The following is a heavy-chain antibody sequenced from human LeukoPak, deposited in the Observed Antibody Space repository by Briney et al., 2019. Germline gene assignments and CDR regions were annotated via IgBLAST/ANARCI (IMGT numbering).Heavy chain of an antibody. CDR1: XFTFSSXW. V-gene: IGHV3-7*01. CDR2: IKKDGSIK. D-gene: IGHD2/OR15-2a*01. CDR3: ARDTNFCPGDY. J-gene: IGHJ4*02. Sequence: GGSLXXXXXXXXFTFSSXWXTWVRQAPGKGLEWVANIKKDGSIKAYVDSVKGRFTISRENAKNSVYLQMNSLTTEDTAIYYCARDTNFCPGDYWGQGTLVTVSS.